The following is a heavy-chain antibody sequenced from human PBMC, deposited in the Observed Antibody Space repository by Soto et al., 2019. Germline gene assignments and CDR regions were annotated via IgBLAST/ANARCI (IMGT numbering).Heavy chain of an antibody. V-gene: IGHV3-23*01. CDR2: ISGSGGST. J-gene: IGHJ4*02. Sequence: GGSLRLSCAASGFTFSSYAMSWVRQAPGKGLERVSAISGSGGSTYYADSVKGRFTISRDNSKNTLYLQMNSLRAEDTAVYYCAKDHRPYYYDSSGYYPSDYWGQGTLVTVSS. CDR3: AKDHRPYYYDSSGYYPSDY. CDR1: GFTFSSYA. D-gene: IGHD3-22*01.